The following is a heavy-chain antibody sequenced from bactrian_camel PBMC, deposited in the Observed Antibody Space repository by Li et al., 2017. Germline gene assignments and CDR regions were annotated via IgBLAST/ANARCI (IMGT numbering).Heavy chain of an antibody. D-gene: IGHD4*01. CDR2: INEGGGAT. V-gene: IGHV3S1*01. CDR1: GFTFSSYW. CDR3: AKRGVYCDYGGAGFGS. J-gene: IGHJ6*01. Sequence: HVQLVESGGGLVQPGGSLRLSCAASGFTFSSYWIHWIRQAPGKGLEWVSHINEGGGATFYADSVKGRFTSSRDNAKNTVYLQMNSLKPEDTAVYYCAKRGVYCDYGGAGFGSWGQGTQVTVS.